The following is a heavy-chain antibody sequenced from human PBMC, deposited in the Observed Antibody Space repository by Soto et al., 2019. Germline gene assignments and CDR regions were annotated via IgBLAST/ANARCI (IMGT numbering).Heavy chain of an antibody. Sequence: SETLSLTCTVSGGSISTGDYYWSWIRQPPGKGLEWIGYIYYSGSTYYNPSLKSRVTISVDTSKNQFSLKLSSVTAADTAVYYCALHFTGGYCSGGSCSPYGMDVWGQGTTVTVSS. CDR2: IYYSGST. CDR1: GGSISTGDYY. V-gene: IGHV4-30-4*01. J-gene: IGHJ6*02. D-gene: IGHD2-15*01. CDR3: ALHFTGGYCSGGSCSPYGMDV.